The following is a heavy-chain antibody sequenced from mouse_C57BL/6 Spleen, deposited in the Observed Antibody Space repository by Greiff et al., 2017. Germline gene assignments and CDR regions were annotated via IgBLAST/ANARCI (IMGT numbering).Heavy chain of an antibody. D-gene: IGHD1-1*01. CDR3: ARQDDYGSSYDYFDY. CDR1: GFTFSSYG. Sequence: EVMLVESGGDLVKPGGSLKLSCPASGFTFSSYGMSWVRQTPDKRLEWVATISSGGSYTYYPDSVKGRFTMSRDNAKNTLYLQMSSLKSEDTAMYYCARQDDYGSSYDYFDYWGQGTTLTVSS. CDR2: ISSGGSYT. J-gene: IGHJ2*01. V-gene: IGHV5-6*01.